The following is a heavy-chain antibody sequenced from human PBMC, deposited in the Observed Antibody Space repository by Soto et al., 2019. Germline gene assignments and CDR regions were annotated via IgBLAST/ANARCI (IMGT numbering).Heavy chain of an antibody. CDR3: ARAQGSGFLVS. CDR1: GGSFSGYY. V-gene: IGHV4-34*09. D-gene: IGHD3-10*01. CDR2: INHSGST. J-gene: IGHJ4*02. Sequence: CAVYGGSFSGYYWSWIRQPPGKGLERIGEINHSGSTNYNPSLKSRVTISVDTSKNQFSLKLSSVTAADTAVYYCARAQGSGFLVSWGQGTLVTV.